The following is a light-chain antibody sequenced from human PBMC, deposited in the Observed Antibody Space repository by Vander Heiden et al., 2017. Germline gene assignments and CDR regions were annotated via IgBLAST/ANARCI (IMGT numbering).Light chain of an antibody. Sequence: DIVMTQSPDPLAVSLGERATINCKSSQCVLSSSNNSNYLACYRQKPGQPPKLLICWASTRESGVPDRFSGGGSATDFTLTISSLQPEDVAVSYCQQADTAPITFGHGTTVDIK. CDR3: QQADTAPIT. CDR2: WAS. J-gene: IGKJ3*01. V-gene: IGKV4-1*01. CDR1: QCVLSSSNNSNY.